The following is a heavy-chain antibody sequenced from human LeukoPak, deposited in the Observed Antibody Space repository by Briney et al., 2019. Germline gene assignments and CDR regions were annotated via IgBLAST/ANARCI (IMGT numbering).Heavy chain of an antibody. Sequence: ASVKVSCKASGGTFSSYAISWVRQAPGQGLEWMGIINPSGGSTSYAQKFQGRVTMTRDTSTSTVYMELSSLRSEDTAVYYCAREGYGDDYWGQGTLVTVSS. CDR3: AREGYGDDY. J-gene: IGHJ4*02. D-gene: IGHD4-17*01. CDR2: INPSGGST. CDR1: GGTFSSYA. V-gene: IGHV1-46*01.